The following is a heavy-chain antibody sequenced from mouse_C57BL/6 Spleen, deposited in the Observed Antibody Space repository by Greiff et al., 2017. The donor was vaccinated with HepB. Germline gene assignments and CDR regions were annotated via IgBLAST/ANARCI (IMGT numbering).Heavy chain of an antibody. CDR3: ARVNYYGSKYYFDY. J-gene: IGHJ2*01. D-gene: IGHD1-1*01. CDR1: GYTFTSYW. CDR2: IDPSDSYT. Sequence: VKLQQPGAELVMPGASVKLSCKASGYTFTSYWMHWVKQRPGQGLEWIGEIDPSDSYTNYNQKFKGKSTLTVDKSSSTAYMQLSSLTSEDSAVYYCARVNYYGSKYYFDYWGQGTTLTVSS. V-gene: IGHV1-69*01.